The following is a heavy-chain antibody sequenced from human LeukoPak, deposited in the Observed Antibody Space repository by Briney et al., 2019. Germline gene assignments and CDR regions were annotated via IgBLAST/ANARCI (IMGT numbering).Heavy chain of an antibody. J-gene: IGHJ3*02. CDR2: ISAYNGNT. Sequence: GASVKVSCKASGYTFTSYGISWVRQAPGQGLEWMGWISAYNGNTNYAQKLQGRVTMTTDTSTSTAYMELSSLRSEDTAVYYCARGGDYGGNSGFGAFDIWGQGTMVTVSS. V-gene: IGHV1-18*01. CDR1: GYTFTSYG. CDR3: ARGGDYGGNSGFGAFDI. D-gene: IGHD4-23*01.